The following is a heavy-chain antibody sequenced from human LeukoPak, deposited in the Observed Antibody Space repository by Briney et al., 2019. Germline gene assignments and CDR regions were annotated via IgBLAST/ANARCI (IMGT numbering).Heavy chain of an antibody. CDR1: GFTFDDYA. CDR3: AKDSGWILFDD. Sequence: PGGSLRLPCAASGFTFDDYAMHWVRQAPGKGLEWVSGISWNSGSIGYADSVKGRFTISRDNSKNTLYLQMNSLRDEDTAVYYCAKDSGWILFDDWGQGTLVTVSS. D-gene: IGHD2-2*03. CDR2: ISWNSGSI. J-gene: IGHJ4*02. V-gene: IGHV3-9*01.